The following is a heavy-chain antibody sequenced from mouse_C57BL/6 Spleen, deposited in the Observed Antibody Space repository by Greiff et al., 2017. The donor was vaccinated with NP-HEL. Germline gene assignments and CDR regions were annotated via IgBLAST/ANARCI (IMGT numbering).Heavy chain of an antibody. V-gene: IGHV1-26*01. CDR1: GYTFTDYY. CDR2: INPNNGGT. CDR3: ARGGVVLDY. J-gene: IGHJ2*01. Sequence: VQLQQSGPELVKPGASVKISCKASGYTFTDYYMNWVKQSHGKSLEWIGDINPNNGGTSYNQKFKGKATLTVDKSSSTAYMELRSLTSEDSAVYYCARGGVVLDYWGQGTTLTVSS.